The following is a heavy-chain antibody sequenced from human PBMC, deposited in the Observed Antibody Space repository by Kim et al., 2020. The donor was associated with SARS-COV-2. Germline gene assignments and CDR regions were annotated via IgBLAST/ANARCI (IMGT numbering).Heavy chain of an antibody. CDR2: IYTSGST. Sequence: SETLSLTCTVSGDSISSGSYFWIWIRQPAGKGLEWIGRIYTSGSTNYNPSLMSRVTISIDRSKNQFSLRLSSVTAADTAMYYCARTDYASTEYWGQGTLVTVSS. D-gene: IGHD4-17*01. J-gene: IGHJ4*02. CDR3: ARTDYASTEY. V-gene: IGHV4-61*02. CDR1: GDSISSGSYF.